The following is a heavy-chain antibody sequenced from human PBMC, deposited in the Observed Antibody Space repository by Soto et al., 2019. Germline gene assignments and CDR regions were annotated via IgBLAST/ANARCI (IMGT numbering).Heavy chain of an antibody. V-gene: IGHV5-10-1*01. CDR2: IDPSDSYT. J-gene: IGHJ6*02. CDR3: ARRGSQSVRNMDV. Sequence: PGEALKISCKGSGYSFTSYWISWVLQMPWKGLEWMGRIDPSDSYTNYSPSFQGHVTISADKSISTAYLQWSSLKASDTAMYYCARRGSQSVRNMDVWGQGTTVTVSS. D-gene: IGHD3-16*01. CDR1: GYSFTSYW.